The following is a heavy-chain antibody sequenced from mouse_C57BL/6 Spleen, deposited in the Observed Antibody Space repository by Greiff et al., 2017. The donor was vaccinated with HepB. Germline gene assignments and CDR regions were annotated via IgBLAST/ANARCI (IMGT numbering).Heavy chain of an antibody. J-gene: IGHJ2*01. CDR1: GYTFTSYW. D-gene: IGHD2-4*01. CDR3: AREGGDYDGVDY. CDR2: IDPSDSYT. Sequence: QVQLKQPGAELVRPGTSVKLSCKASGYTFTSYWMHWVKQRPGQGLEWIGVIDPSDSYTNYNQKFKGKATLTVDTSSSTAYMQLSSLTSEDSAVYYCAREGGDYDGVDYWGQGTTLTVSS. V-gene: IGHV1-59*01.